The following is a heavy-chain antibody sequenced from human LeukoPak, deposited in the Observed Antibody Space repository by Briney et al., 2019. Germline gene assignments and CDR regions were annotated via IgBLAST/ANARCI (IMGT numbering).Heavy chain of an antibody. CDR1: GFTFSSYG. V-gene: IGHV3-33*06. J-gene: IGHJ4*02. Sequence: PGGSLRLSCAASGFTFSSYGMHWVRQAPGKGLERVAVIWYDGSNKYYADSVKGRFTISRDNSKNTLYLQMNSLRAEDTAVYYCAKGSLSGDCSSTSCYLDYWGQGTLVTVSS. D-gene: IGHD2-2*01. CDR3: AKGSLSGDCSSTSCYLDY. CDR2: IWYDGSNK.